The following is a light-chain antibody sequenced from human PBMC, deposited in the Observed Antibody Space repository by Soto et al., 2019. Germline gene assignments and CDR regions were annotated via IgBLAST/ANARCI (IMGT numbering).Light chain of an antibody. CDR1: QDIATN. CDR2: DAS. Sequence: DIQMTQPPSSLSASVGDRVTIPCRASQDIATNLNWYQQKPGKAPKLLIYDASGLATGVPSRFSGSGSGTDFTLTINSLQPEDIATYYCQQYKSDPYTFGQGTKLEIK. V-gene: IGKV1-33*01. CDR3: QQYKSDPYT. J-gene: IGKJ2*01.